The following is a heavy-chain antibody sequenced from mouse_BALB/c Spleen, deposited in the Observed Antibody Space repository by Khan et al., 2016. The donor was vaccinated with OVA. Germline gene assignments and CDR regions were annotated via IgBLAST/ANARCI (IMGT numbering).Heavy chain of an antibody. CDR2: IRNKANGYTT. D-gene: IGHD1-2*01. Sequence: EVELVESGGGLVQPGDSLRLSCATSGFILTDYSMSWVRQPPGKALEWLGFIRNKANGYTTEYNVSVKGRFTISRDNSQKILYLQMNTLGAEDSGTYYFAKDSMHYYGYYFDNWGQGTTLTVSS. V-gene: IGHV7-3*02. CDR1: GFILTDYS. CDR3: AKDSMHYYGYYFDN. J-gene: IGHJ2*01.